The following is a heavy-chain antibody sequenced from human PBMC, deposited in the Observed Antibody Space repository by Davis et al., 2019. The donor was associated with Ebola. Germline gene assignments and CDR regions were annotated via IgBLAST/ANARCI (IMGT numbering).Heavy chain of an antibody. V-gene: IGHV3-23*01. CDR1: GFTFNNYA. CDR3: AKDDYNYNYYMDV. CDR2: ICSRDTCT. Sequence: GESLKISCAASGFTFNNYAMSWVRQAPGKGLEWVSVICSRDTCTYYADSVKGRFTISRDNSKNTLYLQMNGLRAEDTAIYYCAKDDYNYNYYMDVWGRGTTVTVSS. J-gene: IGHJ6*03.